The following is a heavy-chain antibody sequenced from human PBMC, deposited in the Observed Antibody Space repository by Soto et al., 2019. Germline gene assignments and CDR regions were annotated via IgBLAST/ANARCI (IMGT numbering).Heavy chain of an antibody. V-gene: IGHV1-69*02. Sequence: QVQLVQSGAEVKKPGSSVKVSCKASGGTFSSYTISWVRQAPGQGLEWMGRIIPILGIANYAQKFQGRVTITADKSTSTAYMELSSLRSEDTAVYYCARASPPQTYYVITRGFDYWGQGTLVTVSS. CDR1: GGTFSSYT. D-gene: IGHD3-9*01. CDR3: ARASPPQTYYVITRGFDY. J-gene: IGHJ4*02. CDR2: IIPILGIA.